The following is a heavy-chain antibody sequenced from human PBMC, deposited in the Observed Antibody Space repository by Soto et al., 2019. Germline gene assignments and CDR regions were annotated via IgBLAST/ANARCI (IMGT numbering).Heavy chain of an antibody. CDR1: GFTFSSYA. CDR2: ISGSGGST. J-gene: IGHJ4*02. V-gene: IGHV3-23*01. CDR3: AKDRAQKYYYDSSGSSFDY. Sequence: LRLSCAASGFTFSSYAMSWVRHAPVKGLEWVSAISGSGGSTYYADSVKGRFTISRDNSKNTLYLQMNSLRAEDTAVYYCAKDRAQKYYYDSSGSSFDYWGQGTLVTVSS. D-gene: IGHD3-22*01.